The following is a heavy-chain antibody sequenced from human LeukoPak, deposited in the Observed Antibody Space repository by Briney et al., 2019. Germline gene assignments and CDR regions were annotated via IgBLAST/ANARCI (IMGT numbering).Heavy chain of an antibody. CDR1: GFTFSSYA. J-gene: IGHJ4*02. CDR3: ASVEDLVGAGDY. Sequence: GGSLRLSCAASGFTFSSYAMSWVRQAPGKGLEWVSAISGSGGSTYYADSVKGRFTISRDNSKNTLYLRMNSLRAEDTAVYYCASVEDLVGAGDYWGQGTLVTVSS. CDR2: ISGSGGST. V-gene: IGHV3-23*01. D-gene: IGHD1-26*01.